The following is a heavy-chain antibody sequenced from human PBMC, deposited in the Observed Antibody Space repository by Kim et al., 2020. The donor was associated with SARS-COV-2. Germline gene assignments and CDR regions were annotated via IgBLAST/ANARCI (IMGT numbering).Heavy chain of an antibody. CDR3: ARTVAGYDAFDI. CDR2: IYYSGST. V-gene: IGHV4-31*03. D-gene: IGHD6-19*01. Sequence: SETLSLTCTVSGGPISSGGYYWSWIRQHPGKGLEWIGYIYYSGSTYYNPSLKSRVTISVDTSKNQFSLKLSSVTAADTAVYYCARTVAGYDAFDIWGQGTMVTVSS. J-gene: IGHJ3*02. CDR1: GGPISSGGYY.